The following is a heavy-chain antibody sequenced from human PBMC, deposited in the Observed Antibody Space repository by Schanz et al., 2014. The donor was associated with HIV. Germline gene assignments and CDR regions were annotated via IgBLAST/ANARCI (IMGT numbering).Heavy chain of an antibody. Sequence: EVQLVESGGGLIQPGGSLRLSCAASGFTVSSNYMSWVRQAPGRGLEWVSFIYSGGSTYYADSVKGRFTISRDYSKNTLYLQMNSLRAEDTAVYSCTKDQGLVRPPDYWGQGNLVTVSS. D-gene: IGHD3-10*01. CDR2: IYSGGST. CDR3: TKDQGLVRPPDY. V-gene: IGHV3-53*01. J-gene: IGHJ4*02. CDR1: GFTVSSNY.